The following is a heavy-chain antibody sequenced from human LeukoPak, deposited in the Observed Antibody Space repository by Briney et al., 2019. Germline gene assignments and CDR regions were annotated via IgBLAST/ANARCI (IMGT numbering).Heavy chain of an antibody. V-gene: IGHV1-2*02. D-gene: IGHD2-15*01. J-gene: IGHJ4*02. CDR3: ARTYSYCSGGSCYRSPFDY. CDR1: GYTFTGYY. CDR2: INPNSGGT. Sequence: WASVKVSCKASGYTFTGYYMHWVRQAPGQGLEWMGWINPNSGGTNYAQKFQGRVTMTRDTSISTAYMELSRLRSDDTAVYYCARTYSYCSGGSCYRSPFDYWGQGTLVTVSS.